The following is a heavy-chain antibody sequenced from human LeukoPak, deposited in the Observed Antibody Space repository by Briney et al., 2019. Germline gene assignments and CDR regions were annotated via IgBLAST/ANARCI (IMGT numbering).Heavy chain of an antibody. CDR2: IYYSGST. Sequence: SETLSLTCTVSGGSISSSSYYWGWIRQPPGKGLEWIGYIYYSGSTYYNPSLKSRVTISVDTSKNQFSLKLSSVTAADTAVYYCARDSGSSGLRNWNDNAFDIWGQGTMVTVSS. CDR3: ARDSGSSGLRNWNDNAFDI. J-gene: IGHJ3*02. V-gene: IGHV4-30-4*08. CDR1: GGSISSSSYY. D-gene: IGHD1-1*01.